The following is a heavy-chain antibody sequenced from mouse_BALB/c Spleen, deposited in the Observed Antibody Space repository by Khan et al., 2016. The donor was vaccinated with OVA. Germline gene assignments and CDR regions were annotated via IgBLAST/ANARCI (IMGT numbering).Heavy chain of an antibody. CDR1: GFSLTSYG. D-gene: IGHD2-2*01. Sequence: QVQLKQSGPGLVQPSQSLSITCTVSGFSLTSYGVHWVRQSPGKGLEWLGVIWRGGSTDYNEAFIYRLNISKDNSKSQAFFTMNSLQTNDTAIYYCARNYGYDEGLAYWGQGTLVTVSA. J-gene: IGHJ3*01. V-gene: IGHV2-2*02. CDR2: IWRGGST. CDR3: ARNYGYDEGLAY.